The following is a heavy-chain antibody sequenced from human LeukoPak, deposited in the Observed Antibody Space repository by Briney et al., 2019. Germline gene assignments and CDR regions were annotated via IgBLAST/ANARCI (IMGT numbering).Heavy chain of an antibody. CDR1: GFTFSSYW. CDR3: ARDWDYGRYFDY. Sequence: GGSLRLSCADSGFTFSSYWMSCVRQAPGKGLEWVANIKQDGSEKYYVDSVKGRFTISRDNAKNSLYLQINSLRAEDTAVYYCARDWDYGRYFDYWGQGTLVTVSS. J-gene: IGHJ4*02. V-gene: IGHV3-7*03. D-gene: IGHD4-17*01. CDR2: IKQDGSEK.